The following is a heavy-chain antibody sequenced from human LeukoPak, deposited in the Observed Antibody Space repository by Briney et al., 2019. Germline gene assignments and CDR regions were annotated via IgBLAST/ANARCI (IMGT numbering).Heavy chain of an antibody. Sequence: SETLSLTCTVSGGSIRSSSYCWGWIRQPPGKGLEWIGSIYYSGSTYYNLSLMSRVTISVDTSKNQFSLKLSSVTAADTAVYYCASSNYYYGMDVWGQGTTVTVSS. V-gene: IGHV4-39*01. CDR2: IYYSGST. CDR3: ASSNYYYGMDV. J-gene: IGHJ6*02. CDR1: GGSIRSSSYC.